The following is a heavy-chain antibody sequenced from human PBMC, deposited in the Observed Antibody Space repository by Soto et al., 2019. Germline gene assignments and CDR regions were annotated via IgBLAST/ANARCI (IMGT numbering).Heavy chain of an antibody. Sequence: PGGSLRLSCAASGFTFSDYYMSWIRQAPGKGLEWVSYISSSGSTIYYADSVKGRFTISRDNAKNSLYLQMNSLRAEDTAVYYCARARLRGAPDFDYWGQGTLVTVSS. CDR2: ISSSGSTI. D-gene: IGHD5-12*01. CDR1: GFTFSDYY. J-gene: IGHJ4*02. V-gene: IGHV3-11*01. CDR3: ARARLRGAPDFDY.